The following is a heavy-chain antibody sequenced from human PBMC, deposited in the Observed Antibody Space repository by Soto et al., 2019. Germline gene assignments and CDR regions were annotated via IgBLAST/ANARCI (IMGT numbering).Heavy chain of an antibody. V-gene: IGHV1-69*13. CDR3: ANADYGDYVAGYLQH. Sequence: ASVKVSCKASGGTFSSYAISWVRQAPGQGLEWMGGIIPIFGTANYAQKFQGRVTITADESTSTAYMELSSLRSEDTAVYYCANADYGDYVAGYLQHWGQGTLVTVSS. CDR1: GGTFSSYA. D-gene: IGHD4-17*01. J-gene: IGHJ1*01. CDR2: IIPIFGTA.